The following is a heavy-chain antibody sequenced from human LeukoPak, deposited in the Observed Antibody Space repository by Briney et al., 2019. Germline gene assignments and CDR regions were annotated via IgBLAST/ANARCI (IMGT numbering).Heavy chain of an antibody. CDR1: GFTFSSYG. J-gene: IGHJ1*01. V-gene: IGHV3-30*18. D-gene: IGHD5-24*01. CDR2: ISYDGSNK. CDR3: AKDGRDQLFQH. Sequence: PGGSLRLSCAASGFTFSSYGMHWVRQAPGKGLEWVAVISYDGSNKYYADSVKGRFTISRDNSKNTLYLQMNSLRAEDTAVYYCAKDGRDQLFQHWGQGTLVTVSS.